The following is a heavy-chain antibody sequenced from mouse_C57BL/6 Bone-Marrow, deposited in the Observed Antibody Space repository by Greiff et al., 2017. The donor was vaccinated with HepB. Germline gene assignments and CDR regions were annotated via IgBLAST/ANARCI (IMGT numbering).Heavy chain of an antibody. D-gene: IGHD2-3*01. Sequence: QVHVKQSGAELVKPGASVKMSCKASGYTFTSYWITWVKQRPGQGLEWIGDIYPGSGSTNYNEKFKSKATLTVDTSSSTAYMQLSSLTSEDSAVYYCARYDGYNAPFAYWGQGTLVTVSA. CDR2: IYPGSGST. V-gene: IGHV1-55*01. CDR3: ARYDGYNAPFAY. J-gene: IGHJ3*01. CDR1: GYTFTSYW.